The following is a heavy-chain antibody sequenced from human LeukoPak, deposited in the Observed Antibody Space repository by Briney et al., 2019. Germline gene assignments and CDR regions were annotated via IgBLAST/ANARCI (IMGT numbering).Heavy chain of an antibody. CDR2: IYTSGST. V-gene: IGHV4-59*10. CDR1: GGSFSGYY. D-gene: IGHD2-21*02. CDR3: AXXXXXXDCRAHYYYYHMDV. Sequence: SETLSLTCAVYGGSFSGYYWSWIRQPAGKGLEWIGRIYTSGSTKYNPSLKSRVTISVDTSKNQFSLKLSSVTAADTAVYYCAXXXXXXDCRAHYYYYHMDVWGKGTTVTISS. J-gene: IGHJ6*03.